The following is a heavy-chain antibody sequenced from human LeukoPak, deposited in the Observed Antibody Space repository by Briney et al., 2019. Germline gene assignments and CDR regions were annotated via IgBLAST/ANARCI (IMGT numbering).Heavy chain of an antibody. D-gene: IGHD1-26*01. Sequence: PSGTLSLTCTVSGGSVSSGSYYWSWIRQPPGKGLEWIGYIYYSRSTNYNPSLKSRVTISVDTSKNQFSLKLSSVTAADTAVYYCARGGGSYAFDIWGQGTMVTVSS. CDR2: IYYSRST. CDR3: ARGGGSYAFDI. J-gene: IGHJ3*02. V-gene: IGHV4-61*01. CDR1: GGSVSSGSYY.